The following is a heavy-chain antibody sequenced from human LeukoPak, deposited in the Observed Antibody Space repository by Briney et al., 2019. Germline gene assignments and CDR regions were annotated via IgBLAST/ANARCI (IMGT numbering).Heavy chain of an antibody. CDR1: GFTFSSYG. V-gene: IGHV3-30*18. Sequence: PGGSLRLSCAASGFTFSSYGMHWVRQAPGKGLEWVAVISYDGSNKYYADSVKGRFTISRDNSKNTLYLRMNSLRGEDTAVYYCAKGGSLDYDFWSGYGGYFDYWGQGTLVTVSS. CDR3: AKGGSLDYDFWSGYGGYFDY. D-gene: IGHD3-3*01. CDR2: ISYDGSNK. J-gene: IGHJ4*02.